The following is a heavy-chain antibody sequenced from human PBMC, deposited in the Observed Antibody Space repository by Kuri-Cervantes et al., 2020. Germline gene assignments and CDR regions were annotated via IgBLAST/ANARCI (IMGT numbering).Heavy chain of an antibody. Sequence: LKISCAASGFTFSGYYMSWIRQAPGKGLEWVSGISWNSGSIGYADSVKGRSTISRDNAKNSLYLQMNSLRAEDTALYYCAKEGYSSGWSRGGFDYWGQGTLVTVSS. J-gene: IGHJ4*02. CDR3: AKEGYSSGWSRGGFDY. CDR2: ISWNSGSI. D-gene: IGHD6-19*01. V-gene: IGHV3-9*01. CDR1: GFTFSGYY.